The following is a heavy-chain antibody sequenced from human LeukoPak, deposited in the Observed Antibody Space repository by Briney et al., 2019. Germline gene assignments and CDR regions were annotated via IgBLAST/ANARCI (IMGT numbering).Heavy chain of an antibody. J-gene: IGHJ5*02. Sequence: SXXLSLTCTVSGGSISSSGYYWGWIRQPPGKGLEWIASIYYSESTYYNPSLKSRVTISVDTSKNQLSLKLSSLTAADTAVYYCARHEYSGSYYGLSWFDPWGQGTLVTVSS. CDR3: ARHEYSGSYYGLSWFDP. CDR1: GGSISSSGYY. D-gene: IGHD1-26*01. CDR2: IYYSEST. V-gene: IGHV4-39*01.